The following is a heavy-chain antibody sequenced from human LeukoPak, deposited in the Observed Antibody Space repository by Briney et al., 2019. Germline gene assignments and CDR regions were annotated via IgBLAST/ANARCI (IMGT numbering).Heavy chain of an antibody. J-gene: IGHJ4*02. CDR1: GLTFTNAW. CDR2: IKRKSDGGTP. D-gene: IGHD3-10*01. Sequence: GGSLRLSCAASGLTFTNAWMSWVRQAPAKGLEWVGRIKRKSDGGTPDNAAPVKGRFTISRDDSKNTLYLQMNSLKTEDTAVYYCATDLGGYYSGSGTYWGSLDYWGQGTVVTVSS. V-gene: IGHV3-15*01. CDR3: ATDLGGYYSGSGTYWGSLDY.